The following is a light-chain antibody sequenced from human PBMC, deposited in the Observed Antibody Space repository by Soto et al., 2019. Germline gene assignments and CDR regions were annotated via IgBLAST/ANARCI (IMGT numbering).Light chain of an antibody. J-gene: IGLJ1*01. Sequence: QSALIQPRSVSGSPRQSVTISCTGTSSDVGVYKYVSWYRQHPGKAPKLMIYDVITPPSGVPDRFSGSKSGNTASLTISGLQAEDEADYYCCSYAGDYTFVFGTGTKVTVL. CDR1: SSDVGVYKY. CDR3: CSYAGDYTFV. V-gene: IGLV2-11*01. CDR2: DVI.